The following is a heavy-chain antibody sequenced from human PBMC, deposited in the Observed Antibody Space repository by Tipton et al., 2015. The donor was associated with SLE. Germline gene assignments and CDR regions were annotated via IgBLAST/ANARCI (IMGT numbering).Heavy chain of an antibody. J-gene: IGHJ4*02. CDR3: ANYRRENGWYVLDY. Sequence: PGLVKPSETLSLICNVSGHSISSGYYWGWIRQFPGKGLEWIGSFYHSGSTYYNPSLKSRVTISVDTSKNQFSLKLTSVTAADTAIYYCANYRRENGWYVLDYWGRGTLVTVSS. V-gene: IGHV4-38-2*02. CDR2: FYHSGST. CDR1: GHSISSGYY. D-gene: IGHD6-19*01.